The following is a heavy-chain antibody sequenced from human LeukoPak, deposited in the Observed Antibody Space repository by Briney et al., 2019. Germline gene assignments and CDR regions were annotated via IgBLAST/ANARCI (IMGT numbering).Heavy chain of an antibody. D-gene: IGHD6-13*01. CDR3: ARAVGDSSSWVYYFDY. V-gene: IGHV1-8*01. Sequence: ASVEVSCKASGYTFTSYDINWVRQATGQGLEWMGWMNPNSGNTGYAQKFQGRVTMTRNTSISTAYMELSSLRSEDTAVYYCARAVGDSSSWVYYFDYWGQGTLVTVSS. CDR2: MNPNSGNT. J-gene: IGHJ4*02. CDR1: GYTFTSYD.